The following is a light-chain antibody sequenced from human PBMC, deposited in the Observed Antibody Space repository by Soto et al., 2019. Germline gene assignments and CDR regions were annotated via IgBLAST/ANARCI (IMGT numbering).Light chain of an antibody. J-gene: IGKJ1*01. Sequence: DIVMTQSPDSLAVSLGERATINCKSSQSVLYSSNNKNYLAWYQQKPGQPPKLLIYWASTRESGVPDRFSGSGSGTDFTLTISSLQAEDVAVYSCQQYYCTPRTFGQGTKVEIK. CDR1: QSVLYSSNNKNY. CDR3: QQYYCTPRT. V-gene: IGKV4-1*01. CDR2: WAS.